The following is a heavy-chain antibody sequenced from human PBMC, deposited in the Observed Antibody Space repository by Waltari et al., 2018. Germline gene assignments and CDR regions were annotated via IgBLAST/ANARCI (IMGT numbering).Heavy chain of an antibody. J-gene: IGHJ4*02. V-gene: IGHV3-21*01. CDR1: GFTFSSYS. Sequence: EVQLVESGGGLVKPGGSLRLSCAASGFTFSSYSMNWVRQAPGKGRGWGSSISSSSSYRYYADSVKGRFTISRDNAKNSLYLQMNSLRAEDTAVYYCAVYCSGGSCYGPFDYWGQGTLVTVSS. CDR2: ISSSSSYR. D-gene: IGHD2-15*01. CDR3: AVYCSGGSCYGPFDY.